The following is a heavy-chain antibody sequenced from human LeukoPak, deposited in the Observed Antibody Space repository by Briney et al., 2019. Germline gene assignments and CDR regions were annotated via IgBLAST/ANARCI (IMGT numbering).Heavy chain of an antibody. CDR3: AKNGADILTGYYPDYYYYYGMDV. CDR1: GFTFSSYA. V-gene: IGHV3-23*01. Sequence: PGGSLRLSCAASGFTFSSYAMSWVRQAPGKGLEWVSAISGSGGSTYYADSVKGRFTISRDNSKNTLYLQMNSLRAEDTAVYYCAKNGADILTGYYPDYYYYYGMDVWGQGTTVTVSS. CDR2: ISGSGGST. J-gene: IGHJ6*02. D-gene: IGHD3-9*01.